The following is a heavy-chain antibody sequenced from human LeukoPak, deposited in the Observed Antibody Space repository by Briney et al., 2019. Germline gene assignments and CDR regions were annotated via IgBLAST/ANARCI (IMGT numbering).Heavy chain of an antibody. D-gene: IGHD2-2*01. CDR3: ARGRGSTSCYWPVCKKNNWFDP. Sequence: GASVKVSCKASGYTFTSYAMNWVRQAPGQGLEWMGWINTNTGNPTYAQGFTGRFVFSLGTSVSTAYLQISSLKAEDTAVYYCARGRGSTSCYWPVCKKNNWFDPWGQGTLVTVSS. CDR2: INTNTGNP. J-gene: IGHJ5*02. CDR1: GYTFTSYA. V-gene: IGHV7-4-1*02.